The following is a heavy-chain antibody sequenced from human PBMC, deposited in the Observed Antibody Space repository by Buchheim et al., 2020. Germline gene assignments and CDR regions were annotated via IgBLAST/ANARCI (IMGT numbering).Heavy chain of an antibody. Sequence: QVQLVQSGAEVKKPGASVKVSCKASGYTFTGYYMHWVRQAPGQGLEWMGWINPNSGGTKYAQKFQGRVTMTRDTSISTAYMELSRLRSDDTAVYYCARVSPPIEYSSSSRNGYFDYWGQGTL. J-gene: IGHJ4*02. CDR2: INPNSGGT. CDR3: ARVSPPIEYSSSSRNGYFDY. D-gene: IGHD6-6*01. CDR1: GYTFTGYY. V-gene: IGHV1-2*02.